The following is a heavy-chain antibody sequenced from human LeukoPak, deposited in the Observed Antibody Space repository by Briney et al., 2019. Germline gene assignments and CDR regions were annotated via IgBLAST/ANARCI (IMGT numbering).Heavy chain of an antibody. Sequence: ASVKVSCKASGYTFTSYGISWVRQAPGQGLEWMGWTSAYNGNTNYAQKLQGRVTMTTDTSTSTAYMELRSLRSDDTAVYYCARDERYSGSLNHPHPRKGVTTFDYWGQGTLVTVSS. CDR1: GYTFTSYG. CDR2: TSAYNGNT. CDR3: ARDERYSGSLNHPHPRKGVTTFDY. V-gene: IGHV1-18*01. J-gene: IGHJ4*02. D-gene: IGHD5-12*01.